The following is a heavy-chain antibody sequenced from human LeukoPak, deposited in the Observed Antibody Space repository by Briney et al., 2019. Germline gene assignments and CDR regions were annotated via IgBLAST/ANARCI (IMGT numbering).Heavy chain of an antibody. CDR1: GYTFTSYY. CDR3: ARHDYELGASDY. Sequence: ASVKVSCKASGYTFTSYYMHWVRQAPGQGLEWMGIINPSGGSTSYAQKFQGRVTMTRDTSTSTVYMELSSLRSGDTAVYYCARHDYELGASDYWGQGTLVTVSS. D-gene: IGHD4-17*01. J-gene: IGHJ4*02. V-gene: IGHV1-46*01. CDR2: INPSGGST.